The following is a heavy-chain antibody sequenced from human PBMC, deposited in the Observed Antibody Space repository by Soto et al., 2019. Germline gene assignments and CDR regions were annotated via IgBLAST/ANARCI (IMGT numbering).Heavy chain of an antibody. V-gene: IGHV3-9*01. CDR1: GFPFDDYA. CDR2: ISWNSGSI. CDR3: AKDSSSGGYDYLYYYYYYMDV. D-gene: IGHD5-12*01. Sequence: SKRLSCGAAGFPFDDYAVHWVRKAPGKGLEWVSGISWNSGSIGYADSVKGRFTISRDNAKNSLYLQMNSLRAEDTALYYCAKDSSSGGYDYLYYYYYYMDVWGKGTTVTVSS. J-gene: IGHJ6*03.